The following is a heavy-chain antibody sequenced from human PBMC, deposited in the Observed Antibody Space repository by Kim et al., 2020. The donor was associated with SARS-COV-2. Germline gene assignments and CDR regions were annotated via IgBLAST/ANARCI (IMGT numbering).Heavy chain of an antibody. D-gene: IGHD6-19*01. CDR1: GFTFDDYA. CDR2: ISWNSGSI. Sequence: GGSLRLSCAASGFTFDDYAMHWVRQAPGKGLEWVSGISWNSGSIGYADSVKGRFTISRDNAKNSLYLQMNSLRAEDTALYYCAMANSPSGWHRSQFDYWGQGTLVTVSS. CDR3: AMANSPSGWHRSQFDY. J-gene: IGHJ4*02. V-gene: IGHV3-9*01.